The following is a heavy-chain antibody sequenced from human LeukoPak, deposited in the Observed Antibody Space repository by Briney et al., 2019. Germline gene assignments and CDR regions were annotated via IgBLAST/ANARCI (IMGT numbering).Heavy chain of an antibody. D-gene: IGHD1-26*01. V-gene: IGHV3-23*01. CDR1: GGTFSSYA. CDR2: ISGSGGST. J-gene: IGHJ4*02. CDR3: ATTPARWGRYYFVY. Sequence: SCKASGGTFSSYAMSWVRQAPGKGLEWVSAISGSGGSTYYADSVKGRFTISTDNSKNTLYLQMNSLRAEDTAVYYCATTPARWGRYYFVYWGQGILVTVSS.